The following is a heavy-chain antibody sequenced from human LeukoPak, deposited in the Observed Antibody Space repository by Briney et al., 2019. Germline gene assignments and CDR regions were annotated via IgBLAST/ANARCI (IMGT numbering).Heavy chain of an antibody. CDR3: ARLLTYDFWSGPPGSDDY. V-gene: IGHV1-2*02. J-gene: IGHJ4*02. Sequence: ASVKVSCKASGYTFPGYYMHWVRQAPGQGLEWMGWINPNSGGTNYAQKFQGRVTMTRDTSISTAYMELSRLRSDDTAVYYCARLLTYDFWSGPPGSDDYWGQGTLATVSS. CDR2: INPNSGGT. D-gene: IGHD3-3*01. CDR1: GYTFPGYY.